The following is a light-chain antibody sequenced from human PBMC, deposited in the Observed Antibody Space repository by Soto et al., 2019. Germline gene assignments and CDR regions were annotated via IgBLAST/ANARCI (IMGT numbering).Light chain of an antibody. V-gene: IGLV2-11*01. Sequence: QSALTQPRSVSGSPGQSVTISCTGTSSDVGAYNYVSWYQQHPGKAPKLMIYDVSKRPSGVPDRFSGSKSGNTASLTISGLEAEDEADYYCCSYGGSNTWVLGTGTKLTVL. J-gene: IGLJ1*01. CDR2: DVS. CDR3: CSYGGSNTWV. CDR1: SSDVGAYNY.